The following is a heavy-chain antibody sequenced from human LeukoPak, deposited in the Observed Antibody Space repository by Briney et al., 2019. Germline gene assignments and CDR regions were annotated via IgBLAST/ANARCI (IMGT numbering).Heavy chain of an antibody. Sequence: PGESLRLSCAASGFTFSSYGMHWVRQAPGKGLEWVAVISYDGSDKYYADSVKGRFTISRDNSKNTLSLQMNSLRPEDTAVYYCAKGYSYLDYWGQGTLVTVSS. V-gene: IGHV3-30*18. CDR1: GFTFSSYG. CDR3: AKGYSYLDY. CDR2: ISYDGSDK. D-gene: IGHD5-18*01. J-gene: IGHJ4*02.